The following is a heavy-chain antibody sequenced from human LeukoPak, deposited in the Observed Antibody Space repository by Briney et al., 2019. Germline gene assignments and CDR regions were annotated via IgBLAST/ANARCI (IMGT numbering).Heavy chain of an antibody. CDR3: TTVIS. CDR1: GLTFGDDA. CDR2: IRSKAYGGTT. V-gene: IGHV3-49*04. Sequence: GGSLRLSCTGSGLTFGDDAIRWVRHAPGKGLEWVSFIRSKAYGGTTEYAASVKGRFTISRDDSKSIAYLQMNSLKTEDTAVYYCTTVISWGQGTLVTVSS. J-gene: IGHJ5*02.